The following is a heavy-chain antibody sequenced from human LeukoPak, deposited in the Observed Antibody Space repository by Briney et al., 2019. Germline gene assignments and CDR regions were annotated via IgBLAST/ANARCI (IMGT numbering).Heavy chain of an antibody. CDR3: ARVMVYAWDNWFDP. Sequence: SETLSLTCAVYGGSFSGYYWSWIRQPPVKGLEWIGYIYYSGSTNYNPSLKSRVTISVDTSKNQFSLKLSSVTAADTAVYYCARVMVYAWDNWFDPWGQGTLVTVSS. V-gene: IGHV4-59*01. J-gene: IGHJ5*02. CDR2: IYYSGST. D-gene: IGHD2-8*01. CDR1: GGSFSGYY.